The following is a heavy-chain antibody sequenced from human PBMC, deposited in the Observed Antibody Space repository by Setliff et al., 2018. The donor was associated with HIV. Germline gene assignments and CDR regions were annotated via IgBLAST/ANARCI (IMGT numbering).Heavy chain of an antibody. V-gene: IGHV1-46*01. CDR3: ARCYYDSSGPTDAFDI. D-gene: IGHD3-22*01. Sequence: ASVKVSCKASGYTFTNYYIHWVRQAPGQGLEWMGLINPSGGRTSYAQKFQGRLTMTRDTSRSTVYMELSSLRSEDTAVYYCARCYYDSSGPTDAFDIWGQGTLVTVSS. CDR2: INPSGGRT. CDR1: GYTFTNYY. J-gene: IGHJ4*02.